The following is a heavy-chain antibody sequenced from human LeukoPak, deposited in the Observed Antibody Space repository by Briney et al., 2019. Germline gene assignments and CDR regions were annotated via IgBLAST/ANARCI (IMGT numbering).Heavy chain of an antibody. CDR2: ISSSSYI. V-gene: IGHV3-21*01. J-gene: IGHJ4*02. CDR1: GFTFSSYS. CDR3: ARTRQQLVKGSFDY. D-gene: IGHD6-13*01. Sequence: GGSLRLSCAASGFTFSSYSINWVRQAPGKGLEWVSSISSSSYIYYADSVKGRFTISRDNAKNSLYLQMNSLRAEDTAVYYCARTRQQLVKGSFDYWGQGTLVTVSS.